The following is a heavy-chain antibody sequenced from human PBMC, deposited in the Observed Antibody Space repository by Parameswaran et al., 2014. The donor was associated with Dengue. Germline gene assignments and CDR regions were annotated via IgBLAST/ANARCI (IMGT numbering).Heavy chain of an antibody. Sequence: VRQAPGKGLEWIGEINHSGSTNYNPSLKSRVTISVDTSKNQFSLKLSSVTAADTAMYYCAGGYNSGGIYYYYGMDVWGQGTPVTVSS. V-gene: IGHV4-34*01. D-gene: IGHD1-1*01. CDR3: AGGYNSGGIYYYYGMDV. J-gene: IGHJ6*02. CDR2: INHSGST.